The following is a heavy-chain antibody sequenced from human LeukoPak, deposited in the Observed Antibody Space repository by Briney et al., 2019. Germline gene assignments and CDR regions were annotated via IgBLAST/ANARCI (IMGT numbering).Heavy chain of an antibody. Sequence: PGRSLRLSCAASGFTFSTHGMHWVRQAPGKGLEWVAVISYDESNKYYADSVKGRFTISRDNSKNTLYLQVNSLRAEDTAVYYCAKGRSSGYYFFDYWGQGTLVTVSS. CDR2: ISYDESNK. D-gene: IGHD3-22*01. CDR3: AKGRSSGYYFFDY. J-gene: IGHJ4*02. CDR1: GFTFSTHG. V-gene: IGHV3-30*18.